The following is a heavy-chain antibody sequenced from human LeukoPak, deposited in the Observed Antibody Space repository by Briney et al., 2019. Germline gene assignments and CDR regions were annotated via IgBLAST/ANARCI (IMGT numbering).Heavy chain of an antibody. J-gene: IGHJ5*02. D-gene: IGHD2/OR15-2a*01. CDR2: ISAYNGNT. V-gene: IGHV1-18*01. Sequence: ASVKASCKASGYTFTSYGISWVRQAPGQGLEWMGWISAYNGNTNYAQKLPGRVTMTTDTSTSTAYMELRSLRSDDTAVYYCARDLSKKWFDPWGQGTLVTVSS. CDR3: ARDLSKKWFDP. CDR1: GYTFTSYG.